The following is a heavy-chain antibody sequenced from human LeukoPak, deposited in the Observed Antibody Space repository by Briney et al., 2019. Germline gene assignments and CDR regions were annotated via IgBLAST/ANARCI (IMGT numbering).Heavy chain of an antibody. Sequence: NPGGSLRLSCAASGFIFSSYSMNWVRQAPGKGLEWVSSISATGNYIYYADSVKGRFTISRDNAKNSLYLQMYSLRAEDTAVYYCARDRSGYTFDDWGQGTLVTVSS. V-gene: IGHV3-21*01. CDR1: GFIFSSYS. CDR2: ISATGNYI. J-gene: IGHJ4*02. D-gene: IGHD5-18*01. CDR3: ARDRSGYTFDD.